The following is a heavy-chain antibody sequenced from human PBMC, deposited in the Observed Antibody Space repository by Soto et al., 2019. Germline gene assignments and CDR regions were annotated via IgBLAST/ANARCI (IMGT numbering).Heavy chain of an antibody. CDR2: ISYDGSNK. Sequence: PGGSLRLSCAASGFTFSSYAMHWVRQAPGKGLEWVAVISYDGSNKYYADSVKGRFTISRDNSKNTLYLQMNSLRAGDTAVYYCARGARYYYDSSGYYQTGFDYWGQGTLVTVSS. D-gene: IGHD3-22*01. CDR3: ARGARYYYDSSGYYQTGFDY. V-gene: IGHV3-30-3*01. CDR1: GFTFSSYA. J-gene: IGHJ4*02.